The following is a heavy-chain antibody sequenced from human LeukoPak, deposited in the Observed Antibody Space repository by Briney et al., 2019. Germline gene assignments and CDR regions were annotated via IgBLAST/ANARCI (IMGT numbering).Heavy chain of an antibody. CDR3: ARGAGTTVYYIDV. CDR2: ISNDGTNK. J-gene: IGHJ6*03. CDR1: GFTFSTFP. D-gene: IGHD1-7*01. Sequence: GGSLRLSCAASGFTFSTFPMHWVRQAPGKGLQWVAVISNDGTNKYYADSVKGRFTISRDNSKNTLFLQMNSLTTEDTAVYYCARGAGTTVYYIDVWGNGTTVIVSS. V-gene: IGHV3-30*01.